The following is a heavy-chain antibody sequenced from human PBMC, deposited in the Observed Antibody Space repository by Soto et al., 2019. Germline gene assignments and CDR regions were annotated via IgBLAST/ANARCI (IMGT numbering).Heavy chain of an antibody. CDR2: ISYDGSNK. Sequence: PGGSLRLSCAASGFTFSSYAMHWVRQAPGKGLEWVAVISYDGSNKYYADSVKGRFTISRDNAKNSLYLEMNSLRAEDTAVYYCARENYFDYWGQGTLVTVS. V-gene: IGHV3-30-3*01. CDR1: GFTFSSYA. J-gene: IGHJ4*02. CDR3: ARENYFDY.